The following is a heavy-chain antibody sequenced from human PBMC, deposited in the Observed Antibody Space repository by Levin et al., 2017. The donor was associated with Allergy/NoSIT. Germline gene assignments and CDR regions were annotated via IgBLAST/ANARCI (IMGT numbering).Heavy chain of an antibody. D-gene: IGHD2-2*02. CDR2: ISWNSDSI. CDR3: AKSGCSSTRCYTNY. CDR1: GFSFDDYA. J-gene: IGHJ4*02. Sequence: PGGSLRLSRAASGFSFDDYAMHWVRQVPGKGLEWVSGISWNSDSIVYADSVKGRFTISRDNAKNSLYLQMNSLRAEDTALYNCAKSGCSSTRCYTNYWGQGTLVTVSS. V-gene: IGHV3-9*01.